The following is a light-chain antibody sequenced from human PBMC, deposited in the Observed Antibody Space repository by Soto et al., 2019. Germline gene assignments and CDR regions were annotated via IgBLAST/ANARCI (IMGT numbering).Light chain of an antibody. V-gene: IGLV2-14*01. CDR3: SSYTSSSTLGL. Sequence: QSALTQPASVSGSPGQSITISCTGTSSDVGGYNYVSWYQQHPGKAPKLMIYDVSNRPSGVSNRFSGSKSGNTASLTISGLQAEDEADYCCSSYTSSSTLGLFGGGTKLTVL. CDR2: DVS. CDR1: SSDVGGYNY. J-gene: IGLJ2*01.